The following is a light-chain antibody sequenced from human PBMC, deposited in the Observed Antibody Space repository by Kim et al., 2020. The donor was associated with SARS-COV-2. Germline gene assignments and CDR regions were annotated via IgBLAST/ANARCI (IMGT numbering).Light chain of an antibody. CDR3: QQYNNWPLFT. J-gene: IGKJ3*01. Sequence: PGERATPSGRAGQSVSSNLAWCQQKPGQAPRLLIYSAATRATGIPARCSGSGSGTEFTLTISSRQSEDFAVYYCQQYNNWPLFTFGPGTKVDIK. V-gene: IGKV3-15*01. CDR2: SAA. CDR1: QSVSSN.